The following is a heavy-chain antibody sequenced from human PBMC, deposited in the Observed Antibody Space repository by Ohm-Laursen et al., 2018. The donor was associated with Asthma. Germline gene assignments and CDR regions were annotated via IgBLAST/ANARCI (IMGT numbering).Heavy chain of an antibody. CDR3: ARGARGGWYAGFDYYYYGMDV. CDR2: INPSGGST. V-gene: IGHV1-46*01. J-gene: IGHJ6*02. CDR1: GHTFTGYY. Sequence: ASVKVSCKASGHTFTGYYMHWVRQAPGQGLEWMGIINPSGGSTSYAQKFQGRVTMTRDTSTSTVYMELSSLRSEDTAVYYCARGARGGWYAGFDYYYYGMDVWGQGTTVTVSS. D-gene: IGHD6-19*01.